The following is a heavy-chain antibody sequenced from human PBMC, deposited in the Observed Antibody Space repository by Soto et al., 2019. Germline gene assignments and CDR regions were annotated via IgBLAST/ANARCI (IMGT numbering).Heavy chain of an antibody. CDR3: ARVPPADYYDSSGTKNWFDP. CDR2: IDPSDSYT. J-gene: IGHJ5*02. CDR1: GYSFSTYW. V-gene: IGHV5-10-1*01. Sequence: GESLKISCKASGYSFSTYWIAWVRQMPGKGLEWMGRIDPSDSYTNYSPSFQGHVTISADKSISTAYLQWSSLKASDTAMYYCARVPPADYYDSSGTKNWFDPWGQGTLVTVSS. D-gene: IGHD3-22*01.